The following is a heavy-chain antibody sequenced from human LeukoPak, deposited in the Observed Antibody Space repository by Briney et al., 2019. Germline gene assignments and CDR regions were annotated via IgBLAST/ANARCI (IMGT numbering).Heavy chain of an antibody. Sequence: GGSLRLSCEASGFTFSSYAMNWVRQAPGKGLEWVSAISGSGGSTYYADSVKGRFTISRDNSKNTLYLQMNSLRAEDTAVYYCAKDPPFLDAFDIWGQGTMVTVSS. J-gene: IGHJ3*02. CDR1: GFTFSSYA. CDR3: AKDPPFLDAFDI. V-gene: IGHV3-23*01. CDR2: ISGSGGST. D-gene: IGHD2/OR15-2a*01.